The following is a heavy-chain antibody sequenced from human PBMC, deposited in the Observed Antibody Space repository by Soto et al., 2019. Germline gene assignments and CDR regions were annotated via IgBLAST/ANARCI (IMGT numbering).Heavy chain of an antibody. Sequence: SETLSLTCTVSGGSISGYYWTWIRQPPGKGLEWIGYMYYSGSTNYNPSLRSRVTMSVDTSKNQFSLKLSSVTAADTAVYYCARAGYSFETGFYFDFWGQGTLVT. V-gene: IGHV4-59*01. J-gene: IGHJ4*02. D-gene: IGHD5-18*01. CDR2: MYYSGST. CDR1: GGSISGYY. CDR3: ARAGYSFETGFYFDF.